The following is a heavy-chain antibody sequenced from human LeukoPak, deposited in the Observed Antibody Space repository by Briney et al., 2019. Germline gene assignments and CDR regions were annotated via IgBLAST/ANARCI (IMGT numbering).Heavy chain of an antibody. CDR2: IYHSGST. J-gene: IGHJ4*02. V-gene: IGHV4-4*02. CDR1: GGSISSSNW. D-gene: IGHD3-22*01. Sequence: PSETLSLTCAVSGGSISSSNWWSWVRQPPGKGLERIGEIYHSGSTNYNPSLKSRVTISVDKSKNQFSLKLSSVTAADTAVYYCARDQGIYYDSSGYSYWGQGTLVTVSS. CDR3: ARDQGIYYDSSGYSY.